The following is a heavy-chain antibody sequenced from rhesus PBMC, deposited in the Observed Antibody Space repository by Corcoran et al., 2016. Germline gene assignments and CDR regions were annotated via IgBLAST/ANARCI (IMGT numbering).Heavy chain of an antibody. CDR2: SSCGGSI. J-gene: IGHJ3*01. CDR1: GFTSGNSD. Sequence: EVQLVESGGGLVQPGVSLRLSCAALGFTSGNSDLIWIRQAPGKGLEWVSYSSCGGSIYYTDSLKGRVTIARDNAKNTLYLQMSSLRVEDTAVYYCAKTERGAFDFWGQGLRVTVSS. CDR3: AKTERGAFDF. V-gene: IGHV3S43*01.